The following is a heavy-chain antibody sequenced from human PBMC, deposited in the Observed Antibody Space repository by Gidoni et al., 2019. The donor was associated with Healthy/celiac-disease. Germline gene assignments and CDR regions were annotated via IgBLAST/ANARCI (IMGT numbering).Heavy chain of an antibody. Sequence: QVQLVESGGGVVQPGRSLRLSCAASGFTFSRSGMHWVRQAPGQGLEWVAVISYDGSNKYYADSVKGRFTISRDNSKNTLYLQMNSLRAEDTAVYYCATTHCGGDCYSRAGAFDIWGQGTMVTVSS. CDR3: ATTHCGGDCYSRAGAFDI. J-gene: IGHJ3*02. D-gene: IGHD2-21*01. CDR2: ISYDGSNK. CDR1: GFTFSRSG. V-gene: IGHV3-30*03.